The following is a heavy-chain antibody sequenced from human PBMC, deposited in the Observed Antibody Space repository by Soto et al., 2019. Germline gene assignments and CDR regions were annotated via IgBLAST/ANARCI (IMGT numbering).Heavy chain of an antibody. CDR3: ASGRGYSYGFTRDRNYALDV. D-gene: IGHD5-18*01. CDR1: DGSLSGYY. J-gene: IGHJ6*02. CDR2: INHSGSP. V-gene: IGHV4-34*01. Sequence: PSETLSLTCAVYDGSLSGYYWSWIRQPPGKGLEWIGEINHSGSPTYSPSLKSRVTISVDMSTNQFSLKLSSVTAADTAVYYCASGRGYSYGFTRDRNYALDVWGQGTTVTVSS.